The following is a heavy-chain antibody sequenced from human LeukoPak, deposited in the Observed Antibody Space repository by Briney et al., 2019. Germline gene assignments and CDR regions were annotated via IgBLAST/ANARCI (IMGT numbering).Heavy chain of an antibody. CDR2: ISYDGSNK. Sequence: GGSLRLSCAASGFTFSSYGMHWVRRAPGKGLEWVAVISYDGSNKYYADSVKGRFTISRDNSKNTLYLQMNSLRAEDTAVYYCAREDCSSTSCYYDYWGQGTLVTVSS. CDR3: AREDCSSTSCYYDY. CDR1: GFTFSSYG. V-gene: IGHV3-30*03. J-gene: IGHJ4*02. D-gene: IGHD2-2*01.